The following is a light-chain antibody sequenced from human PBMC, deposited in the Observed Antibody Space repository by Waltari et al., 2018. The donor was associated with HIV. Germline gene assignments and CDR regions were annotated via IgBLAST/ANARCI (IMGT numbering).Light chain of an antibody. V-gene: IGKV3-20*01. Sequence: VLTQSPGTLSLSPGETTTLSCMASRSVSSSDLAWYQQKPGQSPRLFIYGTSSMSTGIPDMFSGSGSGTDFSLTISRLEPEDFAVYYCQQYGDSLTFGPGTKVDIK. CDR1: RSVSSSD. J-gene: IGKJ3*01. CDR2: GTS. CDR3: QQYGDSLT.